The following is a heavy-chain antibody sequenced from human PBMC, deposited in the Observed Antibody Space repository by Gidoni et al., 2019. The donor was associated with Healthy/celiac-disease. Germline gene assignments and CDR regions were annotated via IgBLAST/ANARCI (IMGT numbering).Heavy chain of an antibody. CDR1: GFTFSRHG. Sequence: QVQLVESGGGVVQPGRSLSLSCAASGFTFSRHGMLWVRQAPGKGLEWVAVRWYDGSNKYYADSVKGRFTISRDNSKNTLYLQMNSLRAEDTAVYYCARDSRRGPLLRFLEWLLDYWGQGTLVTVSS. D-gene: IGHD3-3*01. CDR3: ARDSRRGPLLRFLEWLLDY. V-gene: IGHV3-33*01. J-gene: IGHJ4*02. CDR2: RWYDGSNK.